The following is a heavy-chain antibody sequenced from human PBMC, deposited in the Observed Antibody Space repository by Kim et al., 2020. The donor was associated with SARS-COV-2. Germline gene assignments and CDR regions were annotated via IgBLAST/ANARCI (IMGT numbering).Heavy chain of an antibody. D-gene: IGHD3-10*01. V-gene: IGHV4-59*13. CDR2: IYYSGST. CDR3: ARDQGLLWFGDYKNYYYYYGMDV. Sequence: SETLSLTCTVSGGSISSYYWSWIRQPPGKGLEWIGYIYYSGSTNYNPSLKSRVTISVDTFKNQFSLKLSSVTPADTAVYYCARDQGLLWFGDYKNYYYYYGMDVWGQGTTVTVSS. CDR1: GGSISSYY. J-gene: IGHJ6*02.